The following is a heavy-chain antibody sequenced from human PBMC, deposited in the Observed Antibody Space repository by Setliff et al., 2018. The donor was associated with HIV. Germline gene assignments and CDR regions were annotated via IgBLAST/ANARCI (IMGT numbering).Heavy chain of an antibody. CDR1: GDSISRGAYY. D-gene: IGHD6-13*01. J-gene: IGHJ5*02. CDR2: VHANGDT. CDR3: ARWRHSSTWYMGFDP. Sequence: LSLTCTVSGDSISRGAYYWSWIRQPAEKGLEWIGRVHANGDTSYNPSLRSRVIISLDTAKNQFSLTLVSVTAADTAVYYCARWRHSSTWYMGFDPWGRGILVTVSS. V-gene: IGHV4-61*02.